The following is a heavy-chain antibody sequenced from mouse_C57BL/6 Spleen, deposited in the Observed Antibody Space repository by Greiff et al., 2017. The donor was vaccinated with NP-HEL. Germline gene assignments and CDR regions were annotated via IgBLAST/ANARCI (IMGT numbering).Heavy chain of an antibody. CDR1: GFTFSSYA. CDR2: ISDGGSYT. D-gene: IGHD2-4*01. CDR3: ARSGLRLDY. J-gene: IGHJ2*01. V-gene: IGHV5-4*01. Sequence: EVQLVESGGGLVKPGGSLKLSCAASGFTFSSYAMSWVRQTPEKRLEWVATISDGGSYTYYPDNVKGRFTISRDNAKNNLYLQMGHLKSEDTAMYYCARSGLRLDYWGQGTTLTVSS.